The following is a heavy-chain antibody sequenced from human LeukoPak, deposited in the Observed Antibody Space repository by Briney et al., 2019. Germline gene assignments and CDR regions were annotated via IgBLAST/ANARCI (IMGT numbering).Heavy chain of an antibody. V-gene: IGHV3-7*05. CDR3: ARLGPRQVYDY. CDR1: AFTFSSYW. D-gene: IGHD1-14*01. CDR2: IKQDGSQK. Sequence: GGSLRLSCAASAFTFSSYWMSWVRQAPGKGLQWVANIKQDGSQKFYVDSVKGRFTISRDNAMNSLYLQMDSLRSDDTAVYYCARLGPRQVYDYWGQGTLVTVSS. J-gene: IGHJ4*02.